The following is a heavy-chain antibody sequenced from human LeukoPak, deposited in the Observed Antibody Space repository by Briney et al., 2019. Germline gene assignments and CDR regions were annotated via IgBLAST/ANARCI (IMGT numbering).Heavy chain of an antibody. V-gene: IGHV3-23*01. CDR1: GFTFSSYA. D-gene: IGHD6-13*01. CDR2: VSGSGDST. CDR3: AKMPHSSSWFYHSDC. J-gene: IGHJ4*02. Sequence: GGSLRLSCAASGFTFSSYAMSWVRQAPGKGLEWVSIVSGSGDSTYYVDSVKGRFTISRDTSKNTLYLQMNSLRAEDTAVYYCAKMPHSSSWFYHSDCWGQGTLVTVSS.